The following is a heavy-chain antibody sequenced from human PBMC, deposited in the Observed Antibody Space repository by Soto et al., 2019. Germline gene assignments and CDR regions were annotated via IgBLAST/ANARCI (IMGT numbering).Heavy chain of an antibody. V-gene: IGHV3-7*03. CDR1: GFTFSSYW. CDR3: ARAPTAMGYNWNYVGREINYYYYGMDV. D-gene: IGHD1-7*01. Sequence: EVQLVESGGGLVQPGGSLRLSCAASGFTFSSYWMSWVRQAPGKGLEWVANIKQDGSEKYYVDSVKGRFTISRDNAKNSLYLQMNSLRAEDTAVYYCARAPTAMGYNWNYVGREINYYYYGMDVWGQGTTVTVSS. J-gene: IGHJ6*02. CDR2: IKQDGSEK.